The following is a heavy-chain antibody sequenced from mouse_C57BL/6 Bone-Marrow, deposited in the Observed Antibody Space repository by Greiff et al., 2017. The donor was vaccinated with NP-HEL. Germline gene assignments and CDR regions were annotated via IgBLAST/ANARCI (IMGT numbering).Heavy chain of an antibody. CDR3: ARLVDSSGKDWFAY. CDR1: GFTFSDYY. CDR2: ISNGGGST. J-gene: IGHJ3*01. Sequence: EVKLVESGGGLVQPGGSLKLSCAASGFTFSDYYMYWVRQTPEKRLEWVAYISNGGGSTYYPDTVKGRFTISRDNDKNTLYLQMSRLKSEDTAMYYCARLVDSSGKDWFAYWGQGTLVTVSA. D-gene: IGHD3-2*02. V-gene: IGHV5-12*01.